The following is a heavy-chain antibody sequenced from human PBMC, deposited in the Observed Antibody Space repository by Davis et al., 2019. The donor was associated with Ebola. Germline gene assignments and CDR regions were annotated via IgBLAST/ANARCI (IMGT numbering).Heavy chain of an antibody. CDR1: GGSISSSTHY. CDR2: MYYSGNT. V-gene: IGHV4-39*01. CDR3: AKMIQGQSHWFDP. Sequence: SDPLSLTCTVPGGSISSSTHYWGWVRQSPGKGLEWLGSMYYSGNTYYNPSLKSRVIFSVDTSRNQFSLKLNSVTAADTAVYYCAKMIQGQSHWFDPWGQGTLVTVSS. J-gene: IGHJ5*02. D-gene: IGHD3-16*01.